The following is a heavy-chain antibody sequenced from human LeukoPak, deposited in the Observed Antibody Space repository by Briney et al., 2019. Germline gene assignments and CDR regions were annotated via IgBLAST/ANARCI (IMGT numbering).Heavy chain of an antibody. D-gene: IGHD6-13*01. Sequence: GGSLRLSCAASGFTFSSYSMNWVRQAPGKGLEWVSSISSSSSYIYYADSVKGRFTTSRDNAKNSLYLQMNSLRAEDTAVYYCARDLGYSSSWTRWFDPWGQGTLVTVSS. CDR2: ISSSSSYI. J-gene: IGHJ5*02. V-gene: IGHV3-21*01. CDR1: GFTFSSYS. CDR3: ARDLGYSSSWTRWFDP.